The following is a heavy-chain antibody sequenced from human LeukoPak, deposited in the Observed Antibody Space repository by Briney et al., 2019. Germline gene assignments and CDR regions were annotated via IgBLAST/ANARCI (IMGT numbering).Heavy chain of an antibody. CDR3: ARVPLYDSSGYYKNYFDY. J-gene: IGHJ4*02. D-gene: IGHD3-22*01. CDR2: INHSGST. CDR1: GGSFSDYY. Sequence: SETLSLTCAVYGGSFSDYYWSWIRQPPGKGLEWIGEINHSGSTNYIPSRKSRVTISVDTSKDQFSLKLSSVTAADTAVYYCARVPLYDSSGYYKNYFDYWGQGTLVTVSS. V-gene: IGHV4-34*01.